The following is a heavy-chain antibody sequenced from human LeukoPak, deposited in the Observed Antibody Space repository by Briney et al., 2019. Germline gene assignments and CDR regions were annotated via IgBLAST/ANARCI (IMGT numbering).Heavy chain of an antibody. Sequence: ASVKVSCKASGYTFTSYGISWVRQAPGQGLEWLGWISTYDGTTNYPQKMQGRVTMTTDTSTTTAYMELRSLTSDDTAVYFCARDPCNSVGRKAYFDYWGQGTLVTVSS. J-gene: IGHJ4*02. CDR1: GYTFTSYG. V-gene: IGHV1-18*01. CDR3: ARDPCNSVGRKAYFDY. D-gene: IGHD1-14*01. CDR2: ISTYDGTT.